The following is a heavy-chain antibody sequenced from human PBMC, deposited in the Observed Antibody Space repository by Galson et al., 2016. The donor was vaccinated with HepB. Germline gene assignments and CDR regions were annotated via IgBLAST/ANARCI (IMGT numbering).Heavy chain of an antibody. CDR1: GGSISSSSDY. CDR3: ARNNTMVQGLNRLYNYFDP. CDR2: IYYSGST. V-gene: IGHV4-39*01. D-gene: IGHD3-10*01. J-gene: IGHJ5*02. Sequence: SETLSLTCTVSGGSISSSSDYWGWIRQPPGKGLEWIGSIYYSGSTHYNPSLKSRVTISVDMSKNQFSLKLSSVTAADTAIYFCARNNTMVQGLNRLYNYFDPWGQGTLVTVSS.